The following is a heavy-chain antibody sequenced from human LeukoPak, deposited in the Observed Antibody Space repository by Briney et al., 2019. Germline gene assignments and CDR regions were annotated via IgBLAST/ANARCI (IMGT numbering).Heavy chain of an antibody. D-gene: IGHD4-17*01. CDR2: IYYSGST. CDR3: ARGLTTVTMWRGNWFDP. CDR1: GGSISSSSYY. Sequence: SETLSLTCTVSGGSISSSSYYWGWIRQPPGKGLEWIGSIYYSGSTYYNPSLKSRVTISVDTSKNQFSLKLSSVTAADTAVYYCARGLTTVTMWRGNWFDPWGQGTLVTVSS. V-gene: IGHV4-39*07. J-gene: IGHJ5*02.